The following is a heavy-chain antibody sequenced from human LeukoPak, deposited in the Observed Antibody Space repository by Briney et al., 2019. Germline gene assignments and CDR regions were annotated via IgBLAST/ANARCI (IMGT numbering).Heavy chain of an antibody. V-gene: IGHV3-23*01. D-gene: IGHD7-27*01. CDR2: IGTSGGDI. J-gene: IGHJ4*02. CDR3: ARDPNWGSGY. Sequence: GVSLTLSCAPPVFILSSYVMIWLRQSPGKGLEWASIIGTSGGDIHYADSVKGRFSISRANSKNTLSLQMNRLRVDDTAVYYCARDPNWGSGYWGQGTLVTVSS. CDR1: VFILSSYV.